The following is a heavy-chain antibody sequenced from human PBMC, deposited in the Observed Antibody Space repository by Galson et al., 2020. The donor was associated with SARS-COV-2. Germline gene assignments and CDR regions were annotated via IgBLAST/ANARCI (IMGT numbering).Heavy chain of an antibody. CDR1: GGSISSGDYY. CDR3: ARGVRSWNIFDY. V-gene: IGHV4-30-4*01. Sequence: SETLSLTCTVSGGSISSGDYYWSWIRQPPGKGLEWIGYIYYSGSTYYNPSLKSRVTISVDTSKNQFSLKLSSVTAADTAVYYCARGVRSWNIFDYWGQGTLVTVSS. J-gene: IGHJ4*02. CDR2: IYYSGST. D-gene: IGHD3-10*01.